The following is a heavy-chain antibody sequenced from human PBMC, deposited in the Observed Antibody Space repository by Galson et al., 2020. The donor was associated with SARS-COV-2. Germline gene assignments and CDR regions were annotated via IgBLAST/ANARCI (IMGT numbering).Heavy chain of an antibody. CDR2: IYWDDDK. D-gene: IGHD3-10*01. Sequence: SGPTLVKPTQTLTLTCTFSGFSLSTSGMCVSWIRQPPGKALEWLALIYWDDDKYYSTSLKTRLTISKDTSKNQVVLTMTNMDPVDTATYYCARILISGSYYSYYYYGMDVWGQGTTVTVSS. J-gene: IGHJ6*02. CDR1: GFSLSTSGMC. V-gene: IGHV2-70*01. CDR3: ARILISGSYYSYYYYGMDV.